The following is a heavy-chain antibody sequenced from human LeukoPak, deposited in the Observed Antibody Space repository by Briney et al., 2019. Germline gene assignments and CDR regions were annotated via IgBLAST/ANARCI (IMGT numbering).Heavy chain of an antibody. Sequence: ASVKVSCKASGYTFTGYYLHWVRQAPGQGLEWMGWINPNSGDTNYAQKFQGRVTMTTDTSISTAYMEVSRLRSDDTAVYYCARRSSAVNFDYWGQGTLVTVSS. J-gene: IGHJ4*02. CDR2: INPNSGDT. CDR3: ARRSSAVNFDY. D-gene: IGHD3-16*02. CDR1: GYTFTGYY. V-gene: IGHV1-2*02.